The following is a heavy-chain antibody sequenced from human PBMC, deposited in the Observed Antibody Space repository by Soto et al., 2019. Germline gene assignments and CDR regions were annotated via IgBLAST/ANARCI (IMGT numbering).Heavy chain of an antibody. V-gene: IGHV1-46*01. D-gene: IGHD4-4*01. CDR2: INPSGGST. CDR3: ARDSAVATHAFDI. Sequence: ASVKVSCKASGYTFTSYYIHWVRQAPGEGLEWMGVINPSGGSTSYAQNFQGRVTMTRDTSTSTVYMELSSLRSEDTAVYYCARDSAVATHAFDIWGQGTMVTVSS. J-gene: IGHJ3*02. CDR1: GYTFTSYY.